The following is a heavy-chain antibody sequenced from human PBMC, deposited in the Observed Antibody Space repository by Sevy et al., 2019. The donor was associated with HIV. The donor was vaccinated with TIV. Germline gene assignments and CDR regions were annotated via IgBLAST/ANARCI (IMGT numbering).Heavy chain of an antibody. CDR2: IWFDGSFK. J-gene: IGHJ4*02. Sequence: GGSLRLSCEASGFTFGGSALHWVRQAPGRGLEWVGVIWFDGSFKYYEDSVKGRFTISRDNAKNTAYLQIKSLRGEDTAVYYCAKDQGPYGSGSPEFWGQGALVTVSS. CDR1: GFTFGGSA. CDR3: AKDQGPYGSGSPEF. V-gene: IGHV3-33*03. D-gene: IGHD3-10*01.